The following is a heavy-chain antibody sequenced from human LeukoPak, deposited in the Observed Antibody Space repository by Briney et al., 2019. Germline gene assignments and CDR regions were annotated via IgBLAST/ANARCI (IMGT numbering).Heavy chain of an antibody. CDR2: IDPNTGGT. V-gene: IGHV1-2*06. CDR1: GYTFTNYY. CDR3: ASLYDIVGTTVDY. D-gene: IGHD1-26*01. J-gene: IGHJ4*02. Sequence: ASVKVSCKTSGYTFTNYYIHWVRQAPGQGLEWMGRIDPNTGGTKSAKNFQGRVTMTRDTSISTAYMALSGLRSDDTAVYYCASLYDIVGTTVDYWGQGTLITVSS.